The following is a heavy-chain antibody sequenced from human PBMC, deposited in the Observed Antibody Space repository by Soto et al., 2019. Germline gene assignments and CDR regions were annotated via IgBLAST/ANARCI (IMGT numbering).Heavy chain of an antibody. CDR2: LYNTGST. CDR1: GGSISRYY. V-gene: IGHV4-59*01. CDR3: ARDLWGYCGTDCYPLDV. J-gene: IGHJ6*02. Sequence: PSETLSLTCTGSGGSISRYYWSWIRQPPGKGLEWIGYLYNTGSTIYNPSLKSRVTISVDTSKNQFSLKLNSLTAADTAVYYCARDLWGYCGTDCYPLDVWGQGTTVTVSS. D-gene: IGHD2-21*02.